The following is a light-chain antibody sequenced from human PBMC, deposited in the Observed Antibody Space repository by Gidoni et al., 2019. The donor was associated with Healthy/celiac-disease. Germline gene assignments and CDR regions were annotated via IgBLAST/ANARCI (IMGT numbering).Light chain of an antibody. CDR3: QQSYSTPPAT. CDR1: QSISSY. J-gene: IGKJ1*01. CDR2: AAS. V-gene: IGKV1-39*01. Sequence: DIQMTQSPSSLSASVGDRVTITCRASQSISSYLNWYQQKPGKAPKLLIYAASSLQRGAPSRFSGSGSGTDFTLTISSLQPKDFATYYCQQSYSTPPATFGQGTKLEIK.